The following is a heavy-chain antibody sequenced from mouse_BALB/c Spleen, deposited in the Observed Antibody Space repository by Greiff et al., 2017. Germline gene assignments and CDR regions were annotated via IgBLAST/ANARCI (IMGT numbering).Heavy chain of an antibody. J-gene: IGHJ3*01. D-gene: IGHD1-1*01. CDR1: GYSFTGYY. CDR2: ISCYNGAT. V-gene: IGHV1S34*01. Sequence: LVKTGASVKISCKASGYSFTGYYMHWVKQSHGKSLEWIGYISCYNGATSYNQKFKGKATFTVDTSSSTAYMQFNSLTSEDSAVYYCARDYGSPAWFAYWGQGTLVTVSA. CDR3: ARDYGSPAWFAY.